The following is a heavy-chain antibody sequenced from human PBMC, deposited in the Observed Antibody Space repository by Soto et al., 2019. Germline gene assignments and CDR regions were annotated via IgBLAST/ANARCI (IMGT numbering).Heavy chain of an antibody. Sequence: PGGSLRLSCAASGFTFSSYAMHWVRQAPGKGLEWVAVISYDGSNKYYADSVKGRFTISRDNSKNTLYLQMNSLRAEDTAVYYCARGLWELLSSPSDYWGQGTLVTVSS. CDR1: GFTFSSYA. V-gene: IGHV3-30-3*01. D-gene: IGHD1-26*01. CDR2: ISYDGSNK. CDR3: ARGLWELLSSPSDY. J-gene: IGHJ4*02.